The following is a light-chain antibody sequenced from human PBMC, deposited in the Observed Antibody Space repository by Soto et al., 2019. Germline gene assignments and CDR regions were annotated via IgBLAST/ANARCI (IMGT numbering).Light chain of an antibody. CDR3: QQHISWPLT. CDR1: QSVSTR. CDR2: GAT. Sequence: DIVMTQSPDSLSVSPGERVTLSCRASQSVSTRLAWYQHKPGQSPRLLISGATTGATGIPPRFSGSGSGTDFTLTISNLEPEDFAVYYCQQHISWPLTFGGGAKVDIK. J-gene: IGKJ4*01. V-gene: IGKV3-15*01.